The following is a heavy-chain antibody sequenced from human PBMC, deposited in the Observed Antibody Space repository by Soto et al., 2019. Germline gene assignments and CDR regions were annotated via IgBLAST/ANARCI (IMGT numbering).Heavy chain of an antibody. J-gene: IGHJ6*02. CDR1: GGTFSSYA. CDR3: ARDQDTFMVTRYYYYGMDV. CDR2: IIPIFGTA. V-gene: IGHV1-69*13. Sequence: GDSVKVSCKASGGTFSSYAISWVRQAPGQGLEWMGGIIPIFGTANYAQKFQGRVTITADESTSTAYMELSSLRSEDTAVYYCARDQDTFMVTRYYYYGMDVWCQGITVNVS. D-gene: IGHD5-18*01.